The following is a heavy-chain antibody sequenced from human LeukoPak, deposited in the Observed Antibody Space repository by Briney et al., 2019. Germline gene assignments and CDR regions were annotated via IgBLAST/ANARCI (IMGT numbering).Heavy chain of an antibody. J-gene: IGHJ4*02. D-gene: IGHD3-10*01. V-gene: IGHV3-53*01. Sequence: GGSLRLSCAASGFTVSTNYMSWVRQPAGKGLEWLSVIYTGGTTFYADSVKGRFHISRDNSKNTLYLQMNSLRADDTAVYYCTKLKGWYGEGYCDHWGQGTLVTVSS. CDR3: TKLKGWYGEGYCDH. CDR2: IYTGGTT. CDR1: GFTVSTNY.